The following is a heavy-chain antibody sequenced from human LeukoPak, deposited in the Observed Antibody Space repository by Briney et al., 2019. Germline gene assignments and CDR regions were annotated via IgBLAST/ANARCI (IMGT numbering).Heavy chain of an antibody. D-gene: IGHD2-2*01. CDR3: ARVLGDQLLHNWFDP. V-gene: IGHV4-30-2*01. CDR1: GGSISSGGYS. CDR2: IYHSGST. Sequence: PSETLSLTCAVSGGSISSGGYSWSWIRQPPGKGLEWIGYIYHSGSTYYNPSLKSRVTISVDRSKNQFSLKLSSVTAADTAVYYCARVLGDQLLHNWFDPWGQGTLVTVSS. J-gene: IGHJ5*02.